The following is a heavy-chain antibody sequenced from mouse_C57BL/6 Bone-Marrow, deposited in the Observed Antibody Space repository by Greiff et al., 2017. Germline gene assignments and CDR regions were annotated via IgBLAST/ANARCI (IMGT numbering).Heavy chain of an antibody. CDR2: IYPRSGNT. V-gene: IGHV1-81*01. Sequence: QVQLQQSGAELARPGASVKLSCKASGYTFTSYGISWVKQRTGQGLEWIGEIYPRSGNTYYNEKFKGKATLTADKSSSTAYMALRSLTSEDSAVYFCARSRSWEYYFDYWGQGTTLTVSS. CDR1: GYTFTSYG. J-gene: IGHJ2*01. CDR3: ARSRSWEYYFDY. D-gene: IGHD4-1*01.